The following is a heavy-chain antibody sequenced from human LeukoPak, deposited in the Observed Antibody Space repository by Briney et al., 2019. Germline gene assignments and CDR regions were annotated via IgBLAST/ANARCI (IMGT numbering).Heavy chain of an antibody. CDR2: IYYSGST. J-gene: IGHJ6*02. CDR3: ARELLQGISGMDV. V-gene: IGHV4-31*03. Sequence: SETLSPTCTVSGGSISSGGYYWSWIRQHPGKGLGWIGYIYYSGSTYYNPSLKSRVTISVDTSKNQFSLKLSSVTAADTAVYYCARELLQGISGMDVWGQGTTVTVSS. D-gene: IGHD1-14*01. CDR1: GGSISSGGYY.